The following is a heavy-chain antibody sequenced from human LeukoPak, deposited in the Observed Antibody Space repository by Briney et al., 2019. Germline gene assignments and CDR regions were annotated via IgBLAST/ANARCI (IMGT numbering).Heavy chain of an antibody. D-gene: IGHD1-1*01. CDR1: GFPFRNYW. CDR3: VRLLDVDY. CDR2: INPDGAIT. V-gene: IGHV3-74*01. J-gene: IGHJ4*02. Sequence: GGSLRLSCAASGFPFRNYWIHWVRQAPGKGLVWVSRINPDGAITDYAGSVKGRFTISRDNAKNMMHLQMGSLRAEDTAVYYCVRLLDVDYWGQGTLVTVSS.